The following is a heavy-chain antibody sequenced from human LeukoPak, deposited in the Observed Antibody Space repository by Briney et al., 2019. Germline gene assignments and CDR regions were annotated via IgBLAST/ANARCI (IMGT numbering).Heavy chain of an antibody. J-gene: IGHJ5*02. Sequence: LPGGSLRLSCAASGFTFSSYAMSWVRQAPGKGLEWVSAISGSGGSTYYADSVKGRFTISRDNSKNTLYLQMNSLRAEDTAMYYCAKTTSVYGSGDDYSDATNWFDPWGQGTLVTVSS. CDR3: AKTTSVYGSGDDYSDATNWFDP. CDR2: ISGSGGST. D-gene: IGHD3-10*01. CDR1: GFTFSSYA. V-gene: IGHV3-23*01.